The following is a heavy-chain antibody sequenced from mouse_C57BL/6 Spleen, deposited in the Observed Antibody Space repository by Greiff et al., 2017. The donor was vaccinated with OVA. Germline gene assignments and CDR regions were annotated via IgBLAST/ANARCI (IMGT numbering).Heavy chain of an antibody. CDR2: LDPSDSYT. J-gene: IGHJ3*01. D-gene: IGHD2-1*01. CDR3: ARSGGNYAAWFAY. Sequence: QVQLQQPGAELVKPGASVKLSCKASGYTFTSYWMQWVKQRPGKGLEWIGELDPSDSYTNYNQKFKGQATLTVDTSSSTAYMQLSSLTSEDSAVYYCARSGGNYAAWFAYWGQGTLVTVSA. V-gene: IGHV1-50*01. CDR1: GYTFTSYW.